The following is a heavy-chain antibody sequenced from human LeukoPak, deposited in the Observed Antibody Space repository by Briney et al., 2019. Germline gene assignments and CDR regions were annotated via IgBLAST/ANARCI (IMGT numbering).Heavy chain of an antibody. J-gene: IGHJ4*02. V-gene: IGHV4-38-2*02. D-gene: IGHD3-22*01. CDR3: AREGDSSGYYEGDY. CDR2: IYHSGST. CDR1: GSSISSGYY. Sequence: SEALSLTCTVSGSSISSGYYWGWIRQPPGKGLEWIGSIYHSGSTYYNPSLKSRVTISVDTSKNQFSLKLSSVTAADTAVYYCAREGDSSGYYEGDYWGQGTLVTVSS.